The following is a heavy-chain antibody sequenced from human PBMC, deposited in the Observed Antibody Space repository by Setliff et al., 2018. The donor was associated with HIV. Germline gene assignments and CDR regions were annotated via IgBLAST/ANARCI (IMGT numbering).Heavy chain of an antibody. Sequence: ASVKVSCKVSGYTLTELSRHWVRQAPGKGLEWMGGFDPEDGETIYAQKFQGRVTMTEDTSTDTAYMELSSLRSEDTAVYYCVRGSHRSIDSLTAHYGYWGKGTTVTVSS. J-gene: IGHJ6*04. CDR3: VRGSHRSIDSLTAHYGY. CDR2: FDPEDGET. CDR1: GYTLTELS. D-gene: IGHD3-9*01. V-gene: IGHV1-24*01.